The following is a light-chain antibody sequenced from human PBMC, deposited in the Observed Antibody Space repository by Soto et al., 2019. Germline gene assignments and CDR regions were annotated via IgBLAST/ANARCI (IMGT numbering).Light chain of an antibody. J-gene: IGKJ1*01. Sequence: DIQMTQSPSTLSASVGDRVTITCRASQSISNWLAWYQQKPGRAINLLIYDASSLESWVSSRFSGSGSGTEFTLTISSLQPDDFATYYCQQYNSYPWTFGQGTKVDIK. CDR2: DAS. CDR3: QQYNSYPWT. V-gene: IGKV1-5*01. CDR1: QSISNW.